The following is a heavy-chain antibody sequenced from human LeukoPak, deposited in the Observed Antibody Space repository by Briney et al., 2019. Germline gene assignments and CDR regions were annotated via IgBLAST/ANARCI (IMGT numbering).Heavy chain of an antibody. J-gene: IGHJ4*02. V-gene: IGHV3-30-3*01. Sequence: PGGSLRLSCATPGFTFSSYAMHWVRRAPGKALEWVATISSDGGNRYYSDSVKGRFTISRDNSKNTLYLQMNSLRPEDTAVFHCARGRAVTGSTVIDYWGQGTLVTVSS. CDR2: ISSDGGNR. CDR3: ARGRAVTGSTVIDY. D-gene: IGHD6-19*01. CDR1: GFTFSSYA.